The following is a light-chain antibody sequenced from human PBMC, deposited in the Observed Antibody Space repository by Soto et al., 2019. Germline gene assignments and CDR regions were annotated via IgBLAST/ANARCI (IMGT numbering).Light chain of an antibody. CDR2: AAS. Sequence: AIRMTQSPSSLSASTGDRVTITCRASQGISSYLAWYQQKPGKAPKLLIYAASTLQSGVPSRFSGSGSGTDFTFTISSLQPEDIATYYCQQYDNLWLTFGGGTKVDIK. CDR3: QQYDNLWLT. J-gene: IGKJ4*01. V-gene: IGKV1-8*01. CDR1: QGISSY.